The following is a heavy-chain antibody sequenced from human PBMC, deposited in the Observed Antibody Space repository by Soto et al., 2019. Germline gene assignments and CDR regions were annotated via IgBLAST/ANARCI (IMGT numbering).Heavy chain of an antibody. J-gene: IGHJ4*02. Sequence: SLRLSCAASGFTFSSYGMHWVRQAPGKGLEWVAVISYDGSNKYYADSVKGRFTISRDNSKNTLYLQMNSLRAEDTAVYYCAKVPYYYDSSGYYYWGQGTLVTVSS. CDR3: AKVPYYYDSSGYYY. V-gene: IGHV3-30*18. CDR1: GFTFSSYG. CDR2: ISYDGSNK. D-gene: IGHD3-22*01.